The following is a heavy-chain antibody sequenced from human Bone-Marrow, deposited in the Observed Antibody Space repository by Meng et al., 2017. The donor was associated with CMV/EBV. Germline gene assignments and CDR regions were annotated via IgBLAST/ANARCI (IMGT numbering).Heavy chain of an antibody. V-gene: IGHV1-2*02. D-gene: IGHD3-3*01. CDR3: ARAEVLRFLEWFCPPPDY. Sequence: SVKVSCKASGYTFTDYFVHWVRQAPGQGLEWMGWINPDSGGTNYAQKFQGRVTMTRDTSINTAYMEVRRLRSYDTAVYYWARAEVLRFLEWFCPPPDYWGQGTLVTVSS. CDR2: INPDSGGT. J-gene: IGHJ4*02. CDR1: GYTFTDYF.